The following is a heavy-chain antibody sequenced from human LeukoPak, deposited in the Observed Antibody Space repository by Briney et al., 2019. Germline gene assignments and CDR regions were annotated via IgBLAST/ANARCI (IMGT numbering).Heavy chain of an antibody. V-gene: IGHV4-4*07. D-gene: IGHD3-10*01. CDR2: IYPSGST. CDR3: ARDVLYGSGSYRRVGLDP. J-gene: IGHJ5*02. CDR1: GGSISGYH. Sequence: SETLSLTCTVSGGSISGYHWSWIRQPAGKGLEWIGRIYPSGSTNYNPSLKSRVTLSVDTSKNQFSLKLTSVTAADAAVYYCARDVLYGSGSYRRVGLDPWGQGTLVTVSS.